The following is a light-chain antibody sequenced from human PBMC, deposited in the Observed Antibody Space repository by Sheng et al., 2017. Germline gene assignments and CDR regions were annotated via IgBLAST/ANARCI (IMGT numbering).Light chain of an antibody. CDR2: WAS. Sequence: DIVMTQSPDSLAVSLGERATINCKSSQSVLYSSNNKNYLAWYQQKPGQPPKLLIYWASTRESGVPDRFSGSGSGADFTLTISSLQAEDVAVYYCQQYYSPPXTFGQGTKLEI. V-gene: IGKV4-1*01. J-gene: IGKJ2*01. CDR3: QQYYSPPXT. CDR1: QSVLYSSNNKNY.